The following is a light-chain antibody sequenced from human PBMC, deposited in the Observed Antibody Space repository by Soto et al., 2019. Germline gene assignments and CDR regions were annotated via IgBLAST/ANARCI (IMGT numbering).Light chain of an antibody. CDR2: AAS. CDR1: QSISTY. V-gene: IGKV1-39*01. CDR3: QQSYSTPLT. J-gene: IGKJ4*01. Sequence: DIQMTQSPSSLSASVGDRVTITCRASQSISTYLNWYQQRPGKAPNLLIYAASNLQSGVPSRFSGSGSGTDFTLTISSLQLEDFATYYCQQSYSTPLTFGGGTKVEIK.